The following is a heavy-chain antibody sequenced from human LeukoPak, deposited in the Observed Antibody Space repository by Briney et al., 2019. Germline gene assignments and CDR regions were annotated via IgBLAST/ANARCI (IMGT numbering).Heavy chain of an antibody. V-gene: IGHV3-30*03. J-gene: IGHJ4*02. D-gene: IGHD6-13*01. CDR3: ARPGYSSSWYFDY. CDR2: ISYDGSNK. Sequence: AGGSLRLSCAASGFTFSSYGMHWVRQAPGKGLEWVAVISYDGSNKYYADSVKGRFTISRDNSKNTLYLQMNSLRAEDTAEYYCARPGYSSSWYFDYWGQGTLVTVSS. CDR1: GFTFSSYG.